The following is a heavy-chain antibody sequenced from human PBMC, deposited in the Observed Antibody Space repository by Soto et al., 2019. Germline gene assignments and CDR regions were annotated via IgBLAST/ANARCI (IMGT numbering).Heavy chain of an antibody. CDR2: IYYSGST. CDR3: ARDFTDSSGPTLGMGV. Sequence: PSETMSLTCTVSGGSISSYYWSWIRQTPGKGLEWIGYIYYSGSTYYNPSLKSRVTISVDTSKDQFSLKLSSVTAADTAVYYCARDFTDSSGPTLGMGVWGQGTTVTVSS. D-gene: IGHD6-19*01. CDR1: GGSISSYY. V-gene: IGHV4-59*06. J-gene: IGHJ6*02.